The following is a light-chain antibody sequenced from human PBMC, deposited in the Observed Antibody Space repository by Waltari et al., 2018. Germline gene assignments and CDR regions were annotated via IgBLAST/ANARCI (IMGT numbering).Light chain of an antibody. J-gene: IGLJ2*01. CDR1: SREIGFYNY. CDR2: DVS. Sequence: QSGLTQSAPVSVSPRPSLTLYSTGTSREIGFYNYVSWYQHHPGKAPKLIIYDVSERPSVVSNRFSGSKSGTTASLTISGLQAEDEADYYCNSYAGSSSWIFGGGTKLTVL. V-gene: IGLV2-14*03. CDR3: NSYAGSSSWI.